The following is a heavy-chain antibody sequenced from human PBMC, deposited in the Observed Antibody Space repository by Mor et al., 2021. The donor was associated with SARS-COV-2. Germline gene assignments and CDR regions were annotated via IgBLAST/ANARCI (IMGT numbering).Heavy chain of an antibody. V-gene: IGHV4-39*07. Sequence: IWDSANTFYNPSLKGRVTISVDASKNQFSLKLSSVTAADTAVYYCARDGVATGYFDYWGQGALVTVSS. D-gene: IGHD5-12*01. J-gene: IGHJ4*02. CDR3: ARDGVATGYFDY. CDR2: IWDSANT.